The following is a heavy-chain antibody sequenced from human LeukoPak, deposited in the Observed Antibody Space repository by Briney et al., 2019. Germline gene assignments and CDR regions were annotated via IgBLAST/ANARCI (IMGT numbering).Heavy chain of an antibody. V-gene: IGHV3-21*01. J-gene: IGHJ4*02. D-gene: IGHD3-10*01. CDR2: ISSGSSNI. CDR1: GFPLSSYS. CDR3: ARGENYYDSGSSSLPFDY. Sequence: GGSLRLSCAASGFPLSSYSMNWVRQAPGKGLEWVSYISSGSSNIYYADSMRGRLTIARDNAKNSLFLQMNSLRAEDTAVYYCARGENYYDSGSSSLPFDYWGQGTLVTVSS.